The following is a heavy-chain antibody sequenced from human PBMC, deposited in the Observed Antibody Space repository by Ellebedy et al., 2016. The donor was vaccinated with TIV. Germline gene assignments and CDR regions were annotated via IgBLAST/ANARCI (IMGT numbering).Heavy chain of an antibody. J-gene: IGHJ4*02. CDR1: GFTFEDYA. D-gene: IGHD3-16*01. V-gene: IGHV3-9*01. CDR2: IGWNSGSI. CDR3: AKDASIHTFGEVRVEY. Sequence: SLKISCAVSGFTFEDYAMHWVRQAPGQGVDLVSGIGWNSGSIGYADSVKGRFTISRDNAKNSLYLQRNSLRAEDTALYYCAKDASIHTFGEVRVEYWGQGTLVTVSS.